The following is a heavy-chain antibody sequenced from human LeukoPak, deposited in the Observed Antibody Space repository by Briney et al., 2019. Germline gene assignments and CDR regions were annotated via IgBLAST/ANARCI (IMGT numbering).Heavy chain of an antibody. CDR2: ICPGDSDT. D-gene: IGHD2-2*01. Sequence: GESLKISCKGSGYSFTSYWIGWVRQMPGKGLEWMGIICPGDSDTRYSPSFQGQVTISADKSISTAYLQWSSLKASDTAMYYCARSDCSSTSCYEYFQHWGQGTLVTVSS. CDR1: GYSFTSYW. V-gene: IGHV5-51*01. J-gene: IGHJ1*01. CDR3: ARSDCSSTSCYEYFQH.